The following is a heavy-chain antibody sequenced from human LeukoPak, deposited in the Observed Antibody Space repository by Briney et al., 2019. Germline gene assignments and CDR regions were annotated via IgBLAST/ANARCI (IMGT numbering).Heavy chain of an antibody. D-gene: IGHD2-2*01. V-gene: IGHV3-49*04. CDR1: GFTFGDYA. Sequence: GGSLRLSCSASGFTFGDYAMSWVRQAPGKGLEWVGFIQAKAYGGATKYAASVNGRFSISRDDSQSIANLQMNDLKTEDTAVYYCTRAPHPRCSSSGCYLDYWGQGTLVTVSS. CDR3: TRAPHPRCSSSGCYLDY. CDR2: IQAKAYGGAT. J-gene: IGHJ4*02.